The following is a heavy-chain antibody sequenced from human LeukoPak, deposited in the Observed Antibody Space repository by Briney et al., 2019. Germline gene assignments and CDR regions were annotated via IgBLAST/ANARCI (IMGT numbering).Heavy chain of an antibody. CDR3: ARALYYDFWSGYYTGMRPFDY. Sequence: SETLSLTCTVSGGSISSYYWSWIRQPAGKGLEWIGRIYTSGSTNYNPSLKSRVTMSVDTSKNQFSLKLSSVTAADTAVYYCARALYYDFWSGYYTGMRPFDYWGQGTLVTVSS. V-gene: IGHV4-4*07. CDR1: GGSISSYY. D-gene: IGHD3-3*01. CDR2: IYTSGST. J-gene: IGHJ4*02.